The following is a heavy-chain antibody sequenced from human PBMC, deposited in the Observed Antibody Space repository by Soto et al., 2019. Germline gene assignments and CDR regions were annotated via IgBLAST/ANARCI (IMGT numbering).Heavy chain of an antibody. CDR1: GFTFSSYA. V-gene: IGHV3-30-3*01. J-gene: IGHJ6*02. D-gene: IGHD3-10*01. CDR3: ARDRGELYYYGMDV. CDR2: ILYDGSNK. Sequence: GGSLSLSCAASGFTFSSYAMHWVRQAPGKGLEWVAVILYDGSNKYYADSVKGRFTISRDNSKNTLYLQMNSLRAEDTAVYYCARDRGELYYYGMDVWGQGTTVTVSS.